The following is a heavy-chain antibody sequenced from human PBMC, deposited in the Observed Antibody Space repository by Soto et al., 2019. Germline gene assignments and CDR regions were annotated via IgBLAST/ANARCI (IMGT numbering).Heavy chain of an antibody. J-gene: IGHJ6*02. D-gene: IGHD1-1*01. CDR3: ARGAEHQLLSRDYFYGMDV. CDR1: GFTLSRYG. Sequence: QVQLVESGGGVVQPGRSLRLYCAASGFTLSRYGMHWVRQAPGRGLEWVAVISFEGNTQYYADSVKGRFTISRDNSKDTLSLQIHSLRPQDTAVYYCARGAEHQLLSRDYFYGMDVWGQGTTVSVSS. CDR2: ISFEGNTQ. V-gene: IGHV3-30*05.